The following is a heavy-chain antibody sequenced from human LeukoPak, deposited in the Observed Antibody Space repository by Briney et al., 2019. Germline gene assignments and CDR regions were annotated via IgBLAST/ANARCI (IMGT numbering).Heavy chain of an antibody. CDR3: ARGEVLGYCSGGSCYGFDY. CDR1: GGSFSGYY. CDR2: INHSGST. D-gene: IGHD2-15*01. V-gene: IGHV4-34*01. Sequence: SETLSLTCAVYGGSFSGYYWSWIRQPPGKGLEWIGEINHSGSTNYNPSLKSRVTISVDRSKNQFSLKLSSVTAADTAVYYCARGEVLGYCSGGSCYGFDYWGQGTLVTVSS. J-gene: IGHJ4*02.